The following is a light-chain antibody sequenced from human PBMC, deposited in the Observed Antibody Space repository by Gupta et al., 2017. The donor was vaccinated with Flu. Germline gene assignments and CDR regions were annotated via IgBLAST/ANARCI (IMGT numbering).Light chain of an antibody. Sequence: YVLTQPLSVSVAPGETARITCGGDSIGSKSVHWYQQKPGQAPVLVVYDDSDRPSGIPERISGSNSGNTAKLTISRVEAGDEADYDGQVWDSRNAVGVLGGGTKLT. J-gene: IGLJ2*01. CDR2: DDS. CDR3: QVWDSRNAVGV. V-gene: IGLV3-21*02. CDR1: SIGSKS.